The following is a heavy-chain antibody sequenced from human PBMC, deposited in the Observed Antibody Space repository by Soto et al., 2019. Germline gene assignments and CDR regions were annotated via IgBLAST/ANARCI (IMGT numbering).Heavy chain of an antibody. V-gene: IGHV3-53*01. D-gene: IGHD6-13*01. CDR1: GFTVSSNY. CDR2: IYSGGST. Sequence: GGSLILSCAASGFTVSSNYMSWVRQAPGKGLEWVSVIYSGGSTYYADSVKGRFTISRDNSKNTLYLQMNSLRAEDTAVYYCARDSGYSSSWYGYYGMDVWGQGTTVTVSS. CDR3: ARDSGYSSSWYGYYGMDV. J-gene: IGHJ6*02.